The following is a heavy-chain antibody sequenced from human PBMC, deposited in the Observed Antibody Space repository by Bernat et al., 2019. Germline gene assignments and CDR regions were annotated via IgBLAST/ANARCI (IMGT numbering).Heavy chain of an antibody. CDR1: GFTFSSYG. CDR3: ARDVLLWFREGPDAFDI. V-gene: IGHV3-33*01. Sequence: VQLVESGGGVVQPGRSLRLSCAASGFTFSSYGMHWVRQAPGKGLEWVAVIWYDGSNKYYADSVKGRFTISRDNSKNTLYLQMNSLRAEDTAVYYCARDVLLWFREGPDAFDIWGQGTMVTVSS. D-gene: IGHD3-10*01. J-gene: IGHJ3*02. CDR2: IWYDGSNK.